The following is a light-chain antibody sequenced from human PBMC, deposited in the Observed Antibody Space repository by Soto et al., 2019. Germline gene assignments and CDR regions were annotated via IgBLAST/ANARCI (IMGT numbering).Light chain of an antibody. CDR2: LEGSGSY. J-gene: IGLJ3*02. CDR1: SGHSSYI. V-gene: IGLV4-60*02. CDR3: ETWDSNTHTV. Sequence: QLVLTQSSSASASLGSSVKLTCTLSSGHSSYIIAWHQQQPGKAPRYLMKLEGSGSYNKGSGVPDRFSGSSSGADRYLTISTHQFEDEADYYCETWDSNTHTVFGGGTKLTVL.